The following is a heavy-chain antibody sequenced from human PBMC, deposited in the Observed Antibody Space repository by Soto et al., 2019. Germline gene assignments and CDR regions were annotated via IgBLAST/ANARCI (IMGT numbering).Heavy chain of an antibody. CDR3: ARGQGTSGKWFDP. J-gene: IGHJ5*02. Sequence: PSETLSLTCTVSGGSISSSNWCSWVRQPPGKGLEGIGEIYHSGSTNYNPSLKSRVTISVDKSKKQFSLKLSSVTAGDKAVYYCARGQGTSGKWFDPPGQRTLVNVSS. V-gene: IGHV4-4*02. D-gene: IGHD3-10*01. CDR1: GGSISSSNW. CDR2: IYHSGST.